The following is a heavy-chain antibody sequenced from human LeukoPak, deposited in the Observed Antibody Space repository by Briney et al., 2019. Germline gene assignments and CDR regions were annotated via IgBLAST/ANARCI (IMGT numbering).Heavy chain of an antibody. V-gene: IGHV3-30-3*01. Sequence: GGSLRLSCAASGFTFSSYTMHWVRQAPGKGLEWVAVISYDGSNKYYADSVKGRFTISRDNSKNTLYLQINSLRAEDTAEYYCAREEDYYDSSGYYYYFDYWGQGTLVTVSS. J-gene: IGHJ4*02. CDR1: GFTFSSYT. CDR2: ISYDGSNK. D-gene: IGHD3-22*01. CDR3: AREEDYYDSSGYYYYFDY.